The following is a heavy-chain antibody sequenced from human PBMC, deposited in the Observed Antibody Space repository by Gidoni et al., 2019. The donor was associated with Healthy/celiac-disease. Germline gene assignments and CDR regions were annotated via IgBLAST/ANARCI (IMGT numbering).Heavy chain of an antibody. CDR1: GFTFSSYS. Sequence: EVQLVESGGGLVKPGGSLRLSCAASGFTFSSYSMHWVRQAPGKGREWVSSISSSSSYIYYADSVKGRFTISRDNAKNSLYLQMNSLRAEDTAVYYCAREFDIVVVPAATPKNYYYYYMDVWGKGTTVTVSS. V-gene: IGHV3-21*01. D-gene: IGHD2-2*01. J-gene: IGHJ6*03. CDR3: AREFDIVVVPAATPKNYYYYYMDV. CDR2: ISSSSSYI.